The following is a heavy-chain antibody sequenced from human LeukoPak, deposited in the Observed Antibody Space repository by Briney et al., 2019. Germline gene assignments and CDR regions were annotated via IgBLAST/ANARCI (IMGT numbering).Heavy chain of an antibody. CDR2: ISYDGSNK. V-gene: IGHV3-30*18. D-gene: IGHD3-3*01. J-gene: IGHJ6*02. CDR1: GFTFSNYG. CDR3: AKLERGMDV. Sequence: GGSLRLSCAASGFTFSNYGMHWVRQAPGKGLEWVAVISYDGSNKYYADSVKGRFTISRDNSKNTLYLQMNSLRAEDTAVYYCAKLERGMDVWGQGTTVTVSS.